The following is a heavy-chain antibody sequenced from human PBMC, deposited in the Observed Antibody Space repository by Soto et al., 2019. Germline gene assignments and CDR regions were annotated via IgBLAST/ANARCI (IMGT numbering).Heavy chain of an antibody. CDR2: IYHSGST. D-gene: IGHD6-13*01. CDR1: CCSISSSNW. V-gene: IGHV4-4*02. J-gene: IGHJ4*02. Sequence: ASETPSLTCAVSCCSISSSNWWSWGRQPPGKGLEWIGEIYHSGSTNYNPSLKSRVTISVDKSKNRFSLKLSSVTAADTAVYYCARCIAAAGPIDYWGQGTLVTVSS. CDR3: ARCIAAAGPIDY.